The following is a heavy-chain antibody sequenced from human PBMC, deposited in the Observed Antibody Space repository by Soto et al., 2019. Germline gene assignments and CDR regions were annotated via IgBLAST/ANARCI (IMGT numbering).Heavy chain of an antibody. J-gene: IGHJ4*02. Sequence: QVQLVQSGAEVKKPGASVKVSCKASGYTFTSYYMHWVRQAPGQGLEWMGIINPSGGSTSYAQKCQGRVTMARETPTSTAYRELSSLRSEDTSGYYCASGKYGSYLDYWGQGTLVTVSS. CDR2: INPSGGST. V-gene: IGHV1-46*01. CDR3: ASGKYGSYLDY. D-gene: IGHD1-26*01. CDR1: GYTFTSYY.